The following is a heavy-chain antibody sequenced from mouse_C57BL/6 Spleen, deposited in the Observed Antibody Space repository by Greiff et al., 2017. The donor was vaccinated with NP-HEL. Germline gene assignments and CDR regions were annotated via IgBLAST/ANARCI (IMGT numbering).Heavy chain of an antibody. V-gene: IGHV5-4*01. CDR3: AREGDYYGSSYYYAMDY. CDR1: GFTFSSYA. Sequence: EVKLVESGGGLVKPGGSLKLSCAASGFTFSSYAMSWVRQTPEKRLEWVATISDGGSYTYYPDNVKGRFTISRDNAKNNLYLQMSHLKSEDTAMYYCAREGDYYGSSYYYAMDYWGQGTSVTVSS. J-gene: IGHJ4*01. CDR2: ISDGGSYT. D-gene: IGHD1-1*01.